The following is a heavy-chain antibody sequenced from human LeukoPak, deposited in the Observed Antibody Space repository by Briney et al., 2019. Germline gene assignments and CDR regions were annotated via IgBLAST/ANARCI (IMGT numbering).Heavy chain of an antibody. CDR1: GGSFRGFY. CDR3: ARGPDSGSHFAWFDP. Sequence: PSETLSLTCAVYGGSFRGFYWSWVRQPPGKGLEWIGEINHSGSTHYNPSFKSRVTILVDTSRNQVSLKLTSVSAADTAVYYCARGPDSGSHFAWFDPWGQGTLVTVSS. D-gene: IGHD3-10*01. V-gene: IGHV4-34*01. CDR2: INHSGST. J-gene: IGHJ5*02.